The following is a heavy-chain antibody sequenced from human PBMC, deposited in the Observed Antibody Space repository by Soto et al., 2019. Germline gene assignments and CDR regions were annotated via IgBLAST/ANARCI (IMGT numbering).Heavy chain of an antibody. J-gene: IGHJ4*02. D-gene: IGHD3-22*01. Sequence: QVQLVQSGAEVKKPGSSVKVSCKASGGTFSSYAISWVRQAPGQGREWMGGSIPIFGTANYAQKFQGRVTITAEESTSTAYMELSSLRSEDTAVYYCARDPTAIGSSGDYWGQGTLVTVSS. V-gene: IGHV1-69*01. CDR1: GGTFSSYA. CDR3: ARDPTAIGSSGDY. CDR2: SIPIFGTA.